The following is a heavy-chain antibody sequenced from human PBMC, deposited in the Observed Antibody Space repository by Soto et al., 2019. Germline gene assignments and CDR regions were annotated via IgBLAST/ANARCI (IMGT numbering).Heavy chain of an antibody. J-gene: IGHJ4*02. CDR2: IIPFHGVT. CDR1: GGTFSPYT. Sequence: QVQLVQSGAEVKKPGSSVKVSCKASGGTFSPYTINWVRQAPGQGLEWMGRIIPFHGVTNYAQKFQARVPISGVKLTRTADMEVGGLRIEATGMDYCTMGWETTGSSGSFRGFWGRGTLVTVSS. CDR3: TMGWETTGSSGSFRGF. V-gene: IGHV1-69*02. D-gene: IGHD4-4*01.